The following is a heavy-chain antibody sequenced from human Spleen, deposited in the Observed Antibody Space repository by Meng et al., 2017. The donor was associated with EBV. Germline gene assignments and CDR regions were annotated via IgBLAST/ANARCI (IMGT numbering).Heavy chain of an antibody. Sequence: QEHLVEAGGGVVQPGRCLRLSCAPSGFTFRNYGFHWVRQAPGKGTEWVAIIPSDASHNKYYADSVRGRFTISSDNSKNTLYLQMNSLRTEDTALYYCAKDLSGTFDPWGQGTLVTVSS. D-gene: IGHD1-14*01. V-gene: IGHV3-30*18. J-gene: IGHJ5*02. CDR1: GFTFRNYG. CDR3: AKDLSGTFDP. CDR2: IPSDASHNK.